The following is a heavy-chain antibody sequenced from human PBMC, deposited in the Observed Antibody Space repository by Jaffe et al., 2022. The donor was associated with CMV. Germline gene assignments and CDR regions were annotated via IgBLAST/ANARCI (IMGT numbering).Heavy chain of an antibody. CDR2: INPTSGGT. J-gene: IGHJ5*02. D-gene: IGHD6-13*01. CDR1: GYTFTGTGYY. CDR3: ARDQGSSWLNWFDP. V-gene: IGHV1-2*02. Sequence: QVQMVQSGAEVKKPGASVKVSCKASGYTFTGTGYYIHWVRQAPGQGLQYMGWINPTSGGTNYAQKFQGRVTMTRDTSISTVYMELSGLRFDDTAVYYCARDQGSSWLNWFDPWGQGTLVTVSS.